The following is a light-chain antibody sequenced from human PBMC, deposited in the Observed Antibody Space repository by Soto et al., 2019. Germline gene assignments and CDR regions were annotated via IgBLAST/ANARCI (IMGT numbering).Light chain of an antibody. CDR1: SCNIGAGYD. Sequence: QSVLTQPPSVSGAPGQRVTISCTGSSCNIGAGYDVHWYQQLPGTAPKLLISGNSNRPSGVPDRFSGSKSGTSASLAITGLQAEDEADYYCQSYDSSLSVVFGGGTKLTVL. CDR2: GNS. CDR3: QSYDSSLSVV. J-gene: IGLJ2*01. V-gene: IGLV1-40*01.